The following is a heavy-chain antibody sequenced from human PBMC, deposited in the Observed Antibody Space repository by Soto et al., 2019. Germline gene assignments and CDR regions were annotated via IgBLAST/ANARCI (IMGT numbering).Heavy chain of an antibody. D-gene: IGHD3-9*01. Sequence: SHPLSLHRAISGDSVSTNIATCNWIKQTPSGGLEWLGRTYYRSKWYNDYAVSVRSRITINQDTSKNQVSLQLNSVTTEDTAVYYCARLIGNRWLAYWGKGTLVPVSP. CDR1: GDSVSTNIAT. CDR3: ARLIGNRWLAY. CDR2: TYYRSKWYN. V-gene: IGHV6-1*01. J-gene: IGHJ4*02.